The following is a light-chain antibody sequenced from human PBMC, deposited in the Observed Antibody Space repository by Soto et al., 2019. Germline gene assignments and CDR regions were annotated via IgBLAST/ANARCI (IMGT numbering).Light chain of an antibody. CDR2: DVS. Sequence: QSALTQPRSVSGSPGQSVTMSCTGTRSEVGGYNYVSWYQKLPGKAPKLMIYDVSKRPSGVPDRFSGSKSGNTASLTISGLQAEDEADYYCCSFAGGYTFVFGSGTKVTVL. CDR1: RSEVGGYNY. J-gene: IGLJ1*01. V-gene: IGLV2-11*01. CDR3: CSFAGGYTFV.